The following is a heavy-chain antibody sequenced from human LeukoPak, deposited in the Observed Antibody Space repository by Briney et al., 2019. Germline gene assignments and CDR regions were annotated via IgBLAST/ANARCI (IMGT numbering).Heavy chain of an antibody. CDR3: ARERKYDSNFDY. CDR1: GFTFSSYW. V-gene: IGHV3-74*01. D-gene: IGHD1-1*01. J-gene: IGHJ4*02. Sequence: PGGSLRLSCAASGFTFSSYWMHWVRRPPGKGLVWVSRIKNDGSTTTYADSVKGRFTVSRDNAKNTLYLQMNSLRAEDTAVYYCARERKYDSNFDYWGQGTLVTVSS. CDR2: IKNDGSTT.